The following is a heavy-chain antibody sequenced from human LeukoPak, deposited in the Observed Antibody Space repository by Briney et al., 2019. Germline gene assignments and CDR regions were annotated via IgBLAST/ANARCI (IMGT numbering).Heavy chain of an antibody. Sequence: GGSLRLSCAASGFTSSTYWMSWVRQAPGKGLEWVANIKQDGSEKYYVDSVKGRFTISRDNAKNSLYLQMNSLRAEDTAMYYCARDSAGNDYWGQGTLVTVSS. CDR1: GFTSSTYW. CDR2: IKQDGSEK. J-gene: IGHJ4*02. CDR3: ARDSAGNDY. V-gene: IGHV3-7*01. D-gene: IGHD6-13*01.